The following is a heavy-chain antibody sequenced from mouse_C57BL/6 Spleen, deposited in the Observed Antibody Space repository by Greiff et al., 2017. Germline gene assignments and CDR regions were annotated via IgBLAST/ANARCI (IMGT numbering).Heavy chain of an antibody. Sequence: VQLKESGGGLVKPGGSLKLSCAASGFTFSDYGMHWVRQAPEKGLEWVAYISSGSSTIYYADTVKGRFTISRDNAKNTLFLHMTSLRSEDTAMYYCARPRRYFDVWGTGTTVTVSS. J-gene: IGHJ1*03. CDR2: ISSGSSTI. CDR1: GFTFSDYG. V-gene: IGHV5-17*01. CDR3: ARPRRYFDV.